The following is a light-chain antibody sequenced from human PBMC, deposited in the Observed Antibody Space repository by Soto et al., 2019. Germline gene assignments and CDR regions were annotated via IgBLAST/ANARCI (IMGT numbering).Light chain of an antibody. Sequence: EIILTQPPDTLSLSPGERATLSCRASQTVSSNYLAWCQQRPGQAPRLLIYGASSRATGIPDRFSGSGSGTDFTLTISSLQPEDFATYYCQQSYSTPPITFGQGTRLEIK. CDR1: QTVSSNY. CDR3: QQSYSTPPIT. V-gene: IGKV3-20*01. CDR2: GAS. J-gene: IGKJ5*01.